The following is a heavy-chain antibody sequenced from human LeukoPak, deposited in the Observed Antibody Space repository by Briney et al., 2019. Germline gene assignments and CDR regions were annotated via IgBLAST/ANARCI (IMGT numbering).Heavy chain of an antibody. D-gene: IGHD2-15*01. V-gene: IGHV3-30*18. CDR1: GFTFSSYG. J-gene: IGHJ4*02. CDR3: GKRGGGSTWDIVVVVAATPVYYFDY. Sequence: GRSLRLSCAASGFTFSSYGMHWVRQAPGKGLEWVAVISYDGSNKYYADSVKGRFTISRDNSKNTLYLQMNSLRAEDTAVYYCGKRGGGSTWDIVVVVAATPVYYFDYWGQGTLVTVSS. CDR2: ISYDGSNK.